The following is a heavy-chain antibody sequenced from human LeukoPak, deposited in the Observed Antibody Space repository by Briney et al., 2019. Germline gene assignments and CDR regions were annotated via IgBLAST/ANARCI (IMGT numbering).Heavy chain of an antibody. D-gene: IGHD1-26*01. J-gene: IGHJ4*02. CDR2: INSDGSST. CDR3: ARAGYYASKDFDY. CDR1: GFTFSSYR. V-gene: IGHV3-74*01. Sequence: GGSLRLSCAASGFTFSSYRMHWVRQAPGKGLVWVSRINSDGSSTSYADSVKGRLTISRDNAKNTLYLQMNSLRAEDTAVYYCARAGYYASKDFDYWGQGTLITVSS.